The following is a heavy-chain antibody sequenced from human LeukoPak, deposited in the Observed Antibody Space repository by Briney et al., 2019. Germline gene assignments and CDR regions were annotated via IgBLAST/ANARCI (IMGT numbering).Heavy chain of an antibody. Sequence: SVKVSCKASGGTFSSYAISWVRQAPGQGLEWMGGIIPIFGTANYAQKFQGRVTITADESTSTAYMELSSLRSEDTAVYYCARSLRFLEWFPYFDYWGQGTLVTVSS. D-gene: IGHD3-3*01. CDR2: IIPIFGTA. J-gene: IGHJ4*02. CDR1: GGTFSSYA. V-gene: IGHV1-69*13. CDR3: ARSLRFLEWFPYFDY.